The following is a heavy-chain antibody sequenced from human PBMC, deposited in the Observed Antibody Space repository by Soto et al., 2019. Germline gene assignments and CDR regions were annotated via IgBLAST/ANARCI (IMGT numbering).Heavy chain of an antibody. Sequence: PGESLKISCKGSGYSFTSYWIGWVRQMPGKGLEWMGIIYPGDSDTRYSPSFQGQVTISADKSISTAYLQWSSLKASDTAMYYCARGPTGETLESTFPTLDYWGQGTLVTVSS. CDR2: IYPGDSDT. CDR1: GYSFTSYW. CDR3: ARGPTGETLESTFPTLDY. V-gene: IGHV5-51*01. J-gene: IGHJ4*02. D-gene: IGHD3-3*01.